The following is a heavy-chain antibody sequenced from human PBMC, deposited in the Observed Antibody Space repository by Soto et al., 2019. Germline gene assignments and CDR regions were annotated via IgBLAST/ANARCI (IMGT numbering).Heavy chain of an antibody. CDR3: AREYSSGSFDY. V-gene: IGHV3-33*01. J-gene: IGHJ4*02. CDR2: IWYDGSNK. Sequence: GSLRLSCAASGFTFSSYGMHWVRQAPGKGLEWVAVIWYDGSNKYYADSVKGRFTISRDNSKNTLYLQMNSLRAEDTAVYYCAREYSSGSFDYWGQGTLVTVSS. D-gene: IGHD6-19*01. CDR1: GFTFSSYG.